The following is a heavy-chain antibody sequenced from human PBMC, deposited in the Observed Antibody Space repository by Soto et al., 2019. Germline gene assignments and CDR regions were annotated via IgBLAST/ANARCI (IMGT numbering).Heavy chain of an antibody. CDR2: IYYSGST. J-gene: IGHJ6*02. D-gene: IGHD3-10*01. CDR3: ARGEWFGIYGMDV. Sequence: QVQLQESGPGLVKPSETLSLTCTVSGGSISSYYWSWIRQPPGKGLEWIGYIYYSGSTNYNPSLKSRVTISVDTSKNQFSLKLSSVTAADTAVYYCARGEWFGIYGMDVWGQGTTVTVSS. CDR1: GGSISSYY. V-gene: IGHV4-59*01.